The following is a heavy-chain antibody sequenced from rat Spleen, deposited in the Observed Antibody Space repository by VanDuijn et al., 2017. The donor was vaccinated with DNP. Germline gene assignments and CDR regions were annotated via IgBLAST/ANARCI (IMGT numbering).Heavy chain of an antibody. J-gene: IGHJ2*01. CDR1: GFTFSDQY. CDR3: ARLYDD. Sequence: EVQLVESGGGLVQPGGSLKLSCAASGFTFSDQYMAWVRQAPTEGLEWVAYISSDGITTYYGDSVKGRFTISRDNAISTLYLQMSSLRSEDMATYYCARLYDDWGQGVMVTVSS. D-gene: IGHD1-2*01. CDR2: ISSDGITT. V-gene: IGHV5-22*01.